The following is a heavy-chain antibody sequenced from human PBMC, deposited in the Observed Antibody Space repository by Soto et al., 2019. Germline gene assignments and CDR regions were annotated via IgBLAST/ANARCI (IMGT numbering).Heavy chain of an antibody. V-gene: IGHV1-46*01. D-gene: IGHD2-15*01. Sequence: GASVKVSCKASGYTFTSYYMHWVRQAPGQGLEWMGIINPSGGSTSYAQKFQGRVTMTRDTSTSTVYMELSSLRSEDTAVYYCARGGEYCSGGSCYSAEYFQHWGQGTLVTVSS. CDR3: ARGGEYCSGGSCYSAEYFQH. CDR1: GYTFTSYY. J-gene: IGHJ1*01. CDR2: INPSGGST.